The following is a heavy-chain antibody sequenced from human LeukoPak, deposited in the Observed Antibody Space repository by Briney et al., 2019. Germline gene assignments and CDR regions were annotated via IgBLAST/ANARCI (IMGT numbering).Heavy chain of an antibody. D-gene: IGHD2-15*01. CDR1: GYTFTGYY. Sequence: ASVKVSCKASGYTFTGYYIQWVRQAPGQGLEWMGWINPNSGGTNYEQNFQGRVTMSRDTSLSTAYMELSRLRSDDTAVYYCARGVVAATFYYYMDVWGKGTTVTVSS. V-gene: IGHV1-2*02. J-gene: IGHJ6*03. CDR2: INPNSGGT. CDR3: ARGVVAATFYYYMDV.